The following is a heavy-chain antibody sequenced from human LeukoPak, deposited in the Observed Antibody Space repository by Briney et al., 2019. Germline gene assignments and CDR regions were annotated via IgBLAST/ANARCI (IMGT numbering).Heavy chain of an antibody. CDR2: MNPNSGNT. Sequence: GASVKVSCKASGYTSTSYDINWVRQATGQGLEWMGWMNPNSGNTGYAQKFQGRVTITRNTSISTAYMELSSLRSEDTAVYYCARDGSNYDFWSGSYYYYMDVWGKGTTVTVSS. CDR3: ARDGSNYDFWSGSYYYYMDV. V-gene: IGHV1-8*03. CDR1: GYTSTSYD. D-gene: IGHD3-3*01. J-gene: IGHJ6*03.